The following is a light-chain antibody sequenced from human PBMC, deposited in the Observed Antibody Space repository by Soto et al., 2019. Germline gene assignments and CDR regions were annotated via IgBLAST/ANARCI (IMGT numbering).Light chain of an antibody. CDR2: DAY. J-gene: IGKJ1*01. CDR1: QSISIY. Sequence: DIQMTQSPSTLSASVGDRVTITCQAVQSISIYLAWYQQKPGKAPKLLIYDAYTLQSGVASRFSGSGSGTEFTLIISGLQPDDSATYYCQQYTNTNNPWMFGQGTKVDIK. CDR3: QQYTNTNNPWM. V-gene: IGKV1-5*01.